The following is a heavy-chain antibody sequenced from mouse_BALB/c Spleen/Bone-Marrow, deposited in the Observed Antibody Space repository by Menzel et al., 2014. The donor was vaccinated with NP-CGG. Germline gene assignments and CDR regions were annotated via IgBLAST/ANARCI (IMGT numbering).Heavy chain of an antibody. CDR3: ARRERTGMNY. CDR2: IHPSDSET. CDR1: GYSFTSYW. J-gene: IGHJ2*01. D-gene: IGHD4-1*01. V-gene: IGHV1-61*01. Sequence: VQLQQSGAELVRPGASVKLSCKASGYSFTSYWMNWVKQRPGQGLEWIGMIHPSDSETSLNQKFKDKATLTEDKSSSAAYMQLSSPASEDSAVYYCARRERTGMNYWGQGTTLTVSS.